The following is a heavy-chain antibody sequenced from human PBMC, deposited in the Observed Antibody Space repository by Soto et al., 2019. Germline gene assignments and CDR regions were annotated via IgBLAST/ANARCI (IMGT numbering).Heavy chain of an antibody. CDR2: VKSKSEGGTT. D-gene: IGHD2-21*01. Sequence: GGSLRLSCAASGFIFRDAWISWVRQAPGKGLEWIGRVKSKSEGGTTDYAALVKGRFTVSRDDSINTVSLQMDSLKMEDTAVYCCVAGSPFEYWGQGTLVTVSS. V-gene: IGHV3-15*05. CDR1: GFIFRDAW. J-gene: IGHJ4*02. CDR3: VAGSPFEY.